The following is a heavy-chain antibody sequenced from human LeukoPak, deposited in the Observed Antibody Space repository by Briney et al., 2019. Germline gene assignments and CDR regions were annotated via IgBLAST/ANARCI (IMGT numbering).Heavy chain of an antibody. CDR1: GGTFSSYA. CDR3: AREYVGYCSGGSYYPPTPTYYFDY. D-gene: IGHD2-15*01. CDR2: IIPIFGTA. Sequence: ASVKVSCKASGGTFSSYAISWVRQAPGQGLEWMGGIIPIFGTANYAQKFQGRVTITADKSTSTAYMELSSLRSEDTAVYYCAREYVGYCSGGSYYPPTPTYYFDYWGQGTLVTASS. J-gene: IGHJ4*02. V-gene: IGHV1-69*06.